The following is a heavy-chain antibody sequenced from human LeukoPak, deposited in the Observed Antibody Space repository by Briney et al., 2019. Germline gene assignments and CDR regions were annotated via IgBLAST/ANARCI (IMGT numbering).Heavy chain of an antibody. D-gene: IGHD2-21*01. CDR3: ARAKGLYFDY. V-gene: IGHV3-30-3*01. CDR2: ISYDGSNK. Sequence: GGSLRLSCAASGFTFSSYAMHWVRQAPGKGLEWVAVISYDGSNKYYADSVKGRFTISRDNSKNTLYLQMNSLRAEDTAVYYCARAKGLYFDYWGQGTLVTVSS. CDR1: GFTFSSYA. J-gene: IGHJ4*02.